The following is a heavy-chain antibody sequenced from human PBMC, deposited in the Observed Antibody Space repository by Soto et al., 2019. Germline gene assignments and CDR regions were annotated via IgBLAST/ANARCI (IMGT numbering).Heavy chain of an antibody. D-gene: IGHD3-16*02. Sequence: QVQLVQSGAEVKKPGASVKVSCKASGYTFTSYDINWVRQATGQGLEWMGWMNPNSGNTGYAQKFQGRVTMTRNTSISTGYMELSRLRSEDTAVYYCARIDVEDYVWGSYRSNWFAPWGQGTLVTVSS. CDR2: MNPNSGNT. CDR1: GYTFTSYD. J-gene: IGHJ5*02. CDR3: ARIDVEDYVWGSYRSNWFAP. V-gene: IGHV1-8*01.